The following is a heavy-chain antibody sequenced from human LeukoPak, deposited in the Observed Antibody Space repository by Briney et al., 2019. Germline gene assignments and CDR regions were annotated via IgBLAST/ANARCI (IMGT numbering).Heavy chain of an antibody. V-gene: IGHV4-61*05. CDR1: GGSISSTNYD. CDR3: ARLSSRLGWFDP. D-gene: IGHD6-19*01. J-gene: IGHJ5*02. Sequence: SETLSLTCSVSGGSISSTNYDWGWIRQPPGKGLEWIGYIYYSGSTNYNPSLKSRVTISVDTSKNQFSLKLSSVTAADTAVYYCARLSSRLGWFDPWGQGTLVTVSS. CDR2: IYYSGST.